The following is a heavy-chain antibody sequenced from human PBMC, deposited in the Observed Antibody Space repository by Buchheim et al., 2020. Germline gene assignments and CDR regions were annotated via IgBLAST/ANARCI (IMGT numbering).Heavy chain of an antibody. D-gene: IGHD5/OR15-5a*01. CDR2: INPNSGGI. J-gene: IGHJ4*02. CDR1: GYTFIGYY. V-gene: IGHV1-2*02. CDR3: ARVQTNGWSTTVLFDY. Sequence: QVQLVQSGAEVKKPGASVKVSCKASGYTFIGYYMHWVRQAPGQGLEWMGWINPNSGGINYAQKFQGRVTMTRDTSISTDYMELSRLRSDDTAVYYCARVQTNGWSTTVLFDYWGQGTL.